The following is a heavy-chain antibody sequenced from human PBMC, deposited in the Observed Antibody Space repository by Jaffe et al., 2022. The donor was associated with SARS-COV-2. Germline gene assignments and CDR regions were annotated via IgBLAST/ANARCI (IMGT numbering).Heavy chain of an antibody. Sequence: EVQLVESGGGLVQPGRSLRLSCTASGFTFGDYAMSWVRQAPGKGLEWVGFIRSKAYGGTTEYAASVKGRFTISRDDSKSIAYLQMNSLKTEDTAVYYCTRDHCSGGSCYQDYYYGMDVWGQGTTVTVSS. CDR1: GFTFGDYA. V-gene: IGHV3-49*04. CDR2: IRSKAYGGTT. D-gene: IGHD2-15*01. J-gene: IGHJ6*02. CDR3: TRDHCSGGSCYQDYYYGMDV.